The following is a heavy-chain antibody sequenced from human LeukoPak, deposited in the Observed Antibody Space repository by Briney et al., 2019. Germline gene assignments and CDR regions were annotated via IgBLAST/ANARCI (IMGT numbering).Heavy chain of an antibody. V-gene: IGHV1-69*06. CDR1: GGMFRNYA. CDR2: IIPIFGTV. CDR3: ARPGRGLRYFDWLLA. J-gene: IGHJ5*02. D-gene: IGHD3-9*01. Sequence: ASVKVSCKASGGMFRNYAITWVRQAPGQGLEWMGGIIPIFGTVNYAQKFQGRVTITADKSTSTAYMGLSSLRSEDTAVYYCARPGRGLRYFDWLLAWGQGTLVTVSS.